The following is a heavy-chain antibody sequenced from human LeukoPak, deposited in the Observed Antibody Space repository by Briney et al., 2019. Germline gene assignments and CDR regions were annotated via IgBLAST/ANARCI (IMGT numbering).Heavy chain of an antibody. Sequence: SETLPLTCTVSGGSISSYYWSWIRQPPGKGLEWIGYIYYSGSTNYNPSLKSRVTISVDTSKNQFSLKLSSVTAADTAVYYCARGSLSKDELEYWGQGTLVTVSS. CDR2: IYYSGST. J-gene: IGHJ4*02. D-gene: IGHD1-1*01. CDR3: ARGSLSKDELEY. CDR1: GGSISSYY. V-gene: IGHV4-59*01.